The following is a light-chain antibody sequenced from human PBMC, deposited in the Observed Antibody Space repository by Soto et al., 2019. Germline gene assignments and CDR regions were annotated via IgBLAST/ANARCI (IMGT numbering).Light chain of an antibody. CDR2: GPS. Sequence: EIGLTQSPGTLSLSPGERATLSCRASQSVSSSYLAWYQQKPGQAPRLLIYGPSSRATGIPDRFSGSGSGTDFTLTISRLEPEDVAVYYCQQYGSSPYTFGQGTKLEIK. CDR1: QSVSSSY. CDR3: QQYGSSPYT. J-gene: IGKJ2*01. V-gene: IGKV3-20*01.